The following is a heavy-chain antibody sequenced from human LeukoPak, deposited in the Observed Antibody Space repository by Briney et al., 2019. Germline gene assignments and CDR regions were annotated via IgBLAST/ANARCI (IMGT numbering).Heavy chain of an antibody. J-gene: IGHJ4*02. CDR2: IIPIFGTA. D-gene: IGHD5-18*01. CDR3: ARGGIQLWSFDY. Sequence: SVKVSCKASGGTFSSYAISWVRQAPGQGLEWMGGIIPIFGTANYAQKFQGRVTITADESTSAAYMELSSLRSEDTAVYYCARGGIQLWSFDYWGQGTLVTVSS. CDR1: GGTFSSYA. V-gene: IGHV1-69*13.